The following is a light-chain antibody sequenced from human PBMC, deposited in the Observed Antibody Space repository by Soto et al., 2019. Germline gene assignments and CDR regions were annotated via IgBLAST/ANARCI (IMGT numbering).Light chain of an antibody. CDR3: SSYTSSSTSG. V-gene: IGLV2-14*01. J-gene: IGLJ2*01. CDR2: DVS. Sequence: QSALTQPASVSGSPGQSITISCTGTSSDVGGYNYVSWYQQHPGKAPKLMIYDVSNRPSGVSNRFSGSKSGNTASLTISGLQAEDEADYYCSSYTSSSTSGFGGGTEVTVL. CDR1: SSDVGGYNY.